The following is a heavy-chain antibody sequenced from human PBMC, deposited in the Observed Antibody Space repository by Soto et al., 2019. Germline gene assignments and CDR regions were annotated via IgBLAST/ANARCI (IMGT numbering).Heavy chain of an antibody. CDR3: ARDRDYGGSFDY. D-gene: IGHD4-17*01. CDR1: GYTFTSYG. V-gene: IGHV1-18*04. CDR2: ISAYNGNT. J-gene: IGHJ4*02. Sequence: ASVKISCKASGYTFTSYGISWVRQAPGQGLEWMGWISAYNGNTNYAQKLQGRVTMTTDTSTSTAYMELRSLRSDDTAVYYCARDRDYGGSFDYWGQGTLVTVSS.